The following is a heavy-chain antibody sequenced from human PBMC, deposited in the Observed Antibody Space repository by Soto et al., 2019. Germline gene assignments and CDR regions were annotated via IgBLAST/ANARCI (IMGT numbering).Heavy chain of an antibody. CDR2: IYPGDSDT. CDR1: GYSFTSYL. CDR3: ARSYGDYGYYYRDV. D-gene: IGHD4-17*01. V-gene: IGHV5-51*01. J-gene: IGHJ6*03. Sequence: PGDSLRISCKGSGYSFTSYLIGWVRQMPGKGLEWMGIIYPGDSDTRYSPSFQGQVTIAADKSISTAYLQWSSLKASDTAMYYCARSYGDYGYYYRDVWSKGTTVTVCS.